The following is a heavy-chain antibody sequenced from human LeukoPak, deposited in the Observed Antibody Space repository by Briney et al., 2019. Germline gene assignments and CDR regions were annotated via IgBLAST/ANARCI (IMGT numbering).Heavy chain of an antibody. V-gene: IGHV1-46*01. CDR3: ARDQEGFDY. J-gene: IGHJ4*02. CDR2: IYPRDGST. Sequence: ASVKVSCKASGYSFTNNYIHWVRQAPGQGLEWMGMIYPRDGSTSYAQRFQDRVTVTRDTSTSTVHMELSGLRAEDTALYYCARDQEGFDYWGQGTLVTVSS. CDR1: GYSFTNNY.